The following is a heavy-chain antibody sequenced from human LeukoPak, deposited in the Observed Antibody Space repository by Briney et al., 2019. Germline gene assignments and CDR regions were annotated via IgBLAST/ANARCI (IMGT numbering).Heavy chain of an antibody. V-gene: IGHV1-46*01. CDR3: ARDQEGFDY. J-gene: IGHJ4*02. CDR2: IYPRDGST. Sequence: ASVKVSCKASGYSFTNNYIHWVRQAPGQGLEWMGMIYPRDGSTSYAQRFQDRVTVTRDTSTSTVHMELSGLRAEDTALYYCARDQEGFDYWGQGTLVTVSS. CDR1: GYSFTNNY.